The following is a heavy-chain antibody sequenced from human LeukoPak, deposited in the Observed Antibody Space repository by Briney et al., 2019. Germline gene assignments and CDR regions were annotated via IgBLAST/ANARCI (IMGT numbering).Heavy chain of an antibody. J-gene: IGHJ4*02. CDR2: INWNGGST. CDR1: GFTFDDYG. Sequence: GGSLRLSCAASGFTFDDYGMSWVRQAPGKGLEWVSGINWNGGSTGYADSVKGRFTISRDNSKNTLYLQMNSLRAEDTAVYYCARDSSGSYLFDYWGQGTLVTVSS. V-gene: IGHV3-20*04. D-gene: IGHD1-26*01. CDR3: ARDSSGSYLFDY.